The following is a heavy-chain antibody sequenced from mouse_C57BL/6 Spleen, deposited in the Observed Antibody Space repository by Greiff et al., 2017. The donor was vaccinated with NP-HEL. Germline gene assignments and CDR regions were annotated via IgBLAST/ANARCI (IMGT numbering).Heavy chain of an antibody. J-gene: IGHJ2*01. CDR3: ARGGYDGYYVHYFDY. CDR2: LYPGDGDT. V-gene: IGHV1-82*01. D-gene: IGHD2-3*01. Sequence: QVQLKQSGPELVKPGASVKISCKASGYAFSSSWMNWVKQRPGKGLEWIGRLYPGDGDTNYNGKFKGKATLTADKSSSTAYMQLSSLTSEDSAVYFCARGGYDGYYVHYFDYWGQGTTLTVSS. CDR1: GYAFSSSW.